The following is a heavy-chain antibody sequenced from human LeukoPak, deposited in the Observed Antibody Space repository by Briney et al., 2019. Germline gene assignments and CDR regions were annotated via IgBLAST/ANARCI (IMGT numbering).Heavy chain of an antibody. V-gene: IGHV1-18*01. Sequence: GASVKVSCKASGYTFTSYDINWVRQAPGQGLEWLGWISAYDGNTNYEQKFQGRVTMTTDTSASTAYMELRSLRSDDTAVYYCARDKVIASAGTPNWFDPWGQGTLVTVSS. D-gene: IGHD6-13*01. CDR3: ARDKVIASAGTPNWFDP. CDR1: GYTFTSYD. CDR2: ISAYDGNT. J-gene: IGHJ5*02.